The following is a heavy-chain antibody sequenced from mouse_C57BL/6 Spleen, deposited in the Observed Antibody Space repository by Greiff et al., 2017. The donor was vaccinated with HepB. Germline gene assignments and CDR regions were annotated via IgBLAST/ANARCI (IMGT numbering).Heavy chain of an antibody. CDR2: IDPSDSYT. J-gene: IGHJ3*01. Sequence: VQLQQSGAELVKPGASVKLSCKASGYTFTSYWMQWVKQRPGQGLEWIGEIDPSDSYTNYNQKFKGKATLTVDTSSSKAYMQLSSLTSEDSAVYYCARAITTVVDRGFAYWGQGTLVTVSA. V-gene: IGHV1-50*01. CDR3: ARAITTVVDRGFAY. CDR1: GYTFTSYW. D-gene: IGHD1-1*01.